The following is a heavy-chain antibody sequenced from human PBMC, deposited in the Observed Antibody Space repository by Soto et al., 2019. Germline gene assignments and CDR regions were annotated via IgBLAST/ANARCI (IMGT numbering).Heavy chain of an antibody. J-gene: IGHJ4*02. Sequence: ETLSLSCAVSGASISSYYWSWIRQPPGKGLEWIGYIYYSGSTNYNPSLKSRVTISVDTSKNQFSLKLSSVTAADTDVYYCARATKSAGSSTFDYWGQGTLVTVSS. CDR1: GASISSYY. D-gene: IGHD6-6*01. CDR3: ARATKSAGSSTFDY. CDR2: IYYSGST. V-gene: IGHV4-59*01.